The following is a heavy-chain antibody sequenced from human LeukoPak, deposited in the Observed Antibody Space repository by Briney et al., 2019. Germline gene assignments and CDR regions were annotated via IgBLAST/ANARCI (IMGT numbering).Heavy chain of an antibody. Sequence: GGSLRLSCAASGFTFNSYAMSWVRQAPGKELEWVSTITNSGGSTYYADSVEGRFTISRDNSKNTLYLQMNSLRAEDTAVYYCAKQIVGATRYFDYWGQGTLVTVSS. J-gene: IGHJ4*02. CDR1: GFTFNSYA. D-gene: IGHD1-26*01. CDR3: AKQIVGATRYFDY. CDR2: ITNSGGST. V-gene: IGHV3-23*01.